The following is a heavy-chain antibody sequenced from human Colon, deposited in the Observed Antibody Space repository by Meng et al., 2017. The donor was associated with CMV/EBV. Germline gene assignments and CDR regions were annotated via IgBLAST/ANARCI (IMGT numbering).Heavy chain of an antibody. Sequence: ASVKVSCKASGYDFSSYGISWVRQAPGQGLEWMGWISTYKGNTNYAQKFQGRITLTTDTSTNTAYMELRSLRFDDTAVYHCARDGPVAGLGDALDIWGQGTMVTVSS. CDR1: GYDFSSYG. J-gene: IGHJ3*02. D-gene: IGHD6-19*01. V-gene: IGHV1-18*01. CDR3: ARDGPVAGLGDALDI. CDR2: ISTYKGNT.